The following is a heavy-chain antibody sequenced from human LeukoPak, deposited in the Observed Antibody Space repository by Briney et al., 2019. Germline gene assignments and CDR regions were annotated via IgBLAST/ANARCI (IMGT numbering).Heavy chain of an antibody. Sequence: GGSLRLSCAASGFTFSSYWMHWVRQAPGKGLVWVSRINSDGSSTSYADSVKGRFTISRDNAKNTLYLQMNSLRAEDTAVYYCARVEYCGGDCYSGGAFDIWGQGTMVTVSS. CDR2: INSDGSST. V-gene: IGHV3-74*01. D-gene: IGHD2-21*02. J-gene: IGHJ3*02. CDR3: ARVEYCGGDCYSGGAFDI. CDR1: GFTFSSYW.